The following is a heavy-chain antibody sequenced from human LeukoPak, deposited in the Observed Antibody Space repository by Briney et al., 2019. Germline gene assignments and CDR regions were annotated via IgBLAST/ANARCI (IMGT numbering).Heavy chain of an antibody. J-gene: IGHJ4*02. V-gene: IGHV3-74*01. CDR3: VRDLGGRSGH. CDR2: INEDGSTT. Sequence: GGSLRLSCAASGFTFSSNWTHWVRQAPGKGLVWVSRINEDGSTTNYADSVKGRSTIFRDNAKNTLYLQMNSLRAEDTAVYYCVRDLGGRSGHWGQGTLVTVSS. CDR1: GFTFSSNW. D-gene: IGHD1-26*01.